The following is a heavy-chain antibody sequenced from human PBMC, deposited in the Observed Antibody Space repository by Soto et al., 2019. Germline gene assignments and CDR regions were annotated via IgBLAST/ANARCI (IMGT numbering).Heavy chain of an antibody. D-gene: IGHD4-17*01. V-gene: IGHV4-30-4*01. J-gene: IGHJ2*01. CDR3: AREIIPLTTDWYFDL. CDR1: GGSISGGVYY. Sequence: QVQLQESGPGLVKPSQTLSLTCTVSGGSISGGVYYWSWIRQPPGKGLEWIGYIFDSGSTYYNPSLKIRVTISVDTSKNQFSLRLSSVTAADTDVYYCAREIIPLTTDWYFDLWGRGTLVTVSS. CDR2: IFDSGST.